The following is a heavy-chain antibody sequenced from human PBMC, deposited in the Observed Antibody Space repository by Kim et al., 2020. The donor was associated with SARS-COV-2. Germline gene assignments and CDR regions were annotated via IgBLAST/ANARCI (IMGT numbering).Heavy chain of an antibody. D-gene: IGHD3-22*01. V-gene: IGHV3-74*01. Sequence: YAASVMGRFTISRDNAKNTLYLQMSSLRDDDTAMYYCTRGPKIYSSGTSAYWGQGTRVIVSS. J-gene: IGHJ4*02. CDR3: TRGPKIYSSGTSAY.